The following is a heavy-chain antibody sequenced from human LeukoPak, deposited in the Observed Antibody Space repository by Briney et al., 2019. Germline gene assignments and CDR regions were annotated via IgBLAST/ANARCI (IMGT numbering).Heavy chain of an antibody. V-gene: IGHV3-30-3*01. D-gene: IGHD3-10*01. CDR2: ISYDGSNK. Sequence: GGSLRLSCAASGFTFSSYAMHWVRQAPGKGLEWVAVISYDGSNKYYADSVKGRFTISRDNSKNTLYLQMNSLRAEDTAVYYCARAYYGSGSYYGSYYGMDVWGQGTTVTVSS. CDR3: ARAYYGSGSYYGSYYGMDV. CDR1: GFTFSSYA. J-gene: IGHJ6*02.